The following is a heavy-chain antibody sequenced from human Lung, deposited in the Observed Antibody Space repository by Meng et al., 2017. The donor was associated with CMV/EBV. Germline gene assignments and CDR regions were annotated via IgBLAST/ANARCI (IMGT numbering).Heavy chain of an antibody. CDR2: IYYSGST. CDR3: AREEGIGGFDP. J-gene: IGHJ5*02. D-gene: IGHD3-10*01. V-gene: IGHV4-59*01. Sequence: QVQLQESGPGLVKPSETLSLTCTVSCGSISSYYWSWIRQPPGKGLGWIGYIYYSGSTNYNPPLKSRVTISVDTSKNQFSLKLSSVTAADTAVYYCAREEGIGGFDPWGQGTLVTSPQ. CDR1: CGSISSYY.